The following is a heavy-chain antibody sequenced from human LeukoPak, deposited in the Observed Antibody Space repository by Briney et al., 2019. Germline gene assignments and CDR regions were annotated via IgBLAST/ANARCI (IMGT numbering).Heavy chain of an antibody. CDR3: ARDFRETQRRSMRRYYYYYMDV. CDR2: VYTSGST. CDR1: GGSISSDVYD. D-gene: IGHD5-24*01. J-gene: IGHJ6*03. V-gene: IGHV4-61*02. Sequence: PSETLSLTCSIYGGSISSDVYDWSWIRQPAGKGLEWIVRVYTSGSTNYNPSLRSRVTISVDTSKNQFSLKLSSVTAADTAVYYCARDFRETQRRSMRRYYYYYMDVWGKGTTVTVSS.